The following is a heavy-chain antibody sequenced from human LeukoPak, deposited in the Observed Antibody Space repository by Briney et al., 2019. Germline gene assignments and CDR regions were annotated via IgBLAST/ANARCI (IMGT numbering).Heavy chain of an antibody. Sequence: GGSLRLSCAASGFTFSSYAMSWVRQAPGKGLEWVSAISGSGGSTYYADSVKGRFTISRDNSKNTLYLQMNSLRAEDTAVYYCAKGQSLGYCSSTSRYEYYFDYWGQGTLVTVSS. CDR3: AKGQSLGYCSSTSRYEYYFDY. J-gene: IGHJ4*02. CDR1: GFTFSSYA. D-gene: IGHD2-2*01. CDR2: ISGSGGST. V-gene: IGHV3-23*01.